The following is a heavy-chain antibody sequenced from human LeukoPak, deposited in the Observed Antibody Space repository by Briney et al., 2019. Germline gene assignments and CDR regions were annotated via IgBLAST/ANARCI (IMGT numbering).Heavy chain of an antibody. CDR3: ASGGGWYFDY. CDR2: IYHSGST. Sequence: SETLSLTCAVSGDSISSGGYSWSWIRQPPGKGLEWIGYIYHSGSTYYNPSLKSRVTISVDRSKNQFSLKLSSVTAADTAVYYCASGGGWYFDYWGQGTLVTVSS. J-gene: IGHJ4*02. V-gene: IGHV4-30-2*01. D-gene: IGHD6-19*01. CDR1: GDSISSGGYS.